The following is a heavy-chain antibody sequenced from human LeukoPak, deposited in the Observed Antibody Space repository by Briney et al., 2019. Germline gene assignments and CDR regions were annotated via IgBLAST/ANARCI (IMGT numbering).Heavy chain of an antibody. J-gene: IGHJ3*02. V-gene: IGHV4-39*01. CDR1: GGSISSSSYY. D-gene: IGHD6-6*01. CDR2: IYYSGST. CDR3: ARLGWGGTAARSFDI. Sequence: PSETLSLTCTVSGGSISSSSYYWGWIRQPPGKGLEWIGSIYYSGSTYYNPSLKSRVTISVDTSKNQFSLKLSSVTAADTAVYYCARLGWGGTAARSFDIWGQGTMVTVSS.